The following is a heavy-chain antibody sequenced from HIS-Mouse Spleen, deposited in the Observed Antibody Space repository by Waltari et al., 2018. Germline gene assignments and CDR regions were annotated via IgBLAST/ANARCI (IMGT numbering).Heavy chain of an antibody. CDR2: TYYSGST. D-gene: IGHD6-13*01. CDR1: GGSISSSSYY. V-gene: IGHV4-39*07. CDR3: AREIPYSSSWYDWYFDL. J-gene: IGHJ2*01. Sequence: QLQLQESGPGLVKPSETLSLTCTVSGGSISSSSYYWGGIRRPPGKGLEWIGRTYYSGSTYYNPALKSRVTISVDTSKNQFSLKLSSVTAADTAVYYCAREIPYSSSWYDWYFDLWGRGTLVTVSS.